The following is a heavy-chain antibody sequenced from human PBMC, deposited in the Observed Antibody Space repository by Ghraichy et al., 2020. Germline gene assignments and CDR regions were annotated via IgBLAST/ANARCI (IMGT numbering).Heavy chain of an antibody. V-gene: IGHV4-39*01. J-gene: IGHJ5*02. CDR2: IYYSGST. Sequence: ETLSLTCTVSGGSISSSSYYWGWIRQPPGKGLEWIGSIYYSGSTYYNPSLKSRVTISVDTSKNQFSLKLSSVTAADTAVYYCARHNRGIANNNWFDPWGQGTLVTVSS. CDR3: ARHNRGIANNNWFDP. CDR1: GGSISSSSYY. D-gene: IGHD1-14*01.